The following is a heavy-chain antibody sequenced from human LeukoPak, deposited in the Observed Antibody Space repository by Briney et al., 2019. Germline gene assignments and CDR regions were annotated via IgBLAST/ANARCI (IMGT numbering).Heavy chain of an antibody. D-gene: IGHD3-3*01. J-gene: IGHJ4*02. CDR2: IYSTGST. V-gene: IGHV4-59*08. CDR1: AGSLNTYY. CDR3: AKTVFLSGWHFDY. Sequence: SETLSLTCTVSAGSLNTYYWSWIRQPPGKGLEWIGYIYSTGSTNCNPSLKSRVTISVDTSKNQFSLKLSSVTAADTAVYYCAKTVFLSGWHFDYWGQGTLVTVSS.